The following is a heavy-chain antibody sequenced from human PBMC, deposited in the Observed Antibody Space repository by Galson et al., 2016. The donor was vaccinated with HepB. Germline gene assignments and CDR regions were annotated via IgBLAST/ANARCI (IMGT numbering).Heavy chain of an antibody. V-gene: IGHV3-9*01. CDR1: GFTFDDYA. CDR3: AKGLIVGVTMGYGMDV. Sequence: SLRLSCAASGFTFDDYAMHWVRQAPGKGLEWISGISWKSGSIGYADSVKGRFTVSRDNAKHSLYLQMNSLRPEDTALYYCAKGLIVGVTMGYGMDVWGQGTTVIVSS. J-gene: IGHJ6*02. CDR2: ISWKSGSI. D-gene: IGHD1-26*01.